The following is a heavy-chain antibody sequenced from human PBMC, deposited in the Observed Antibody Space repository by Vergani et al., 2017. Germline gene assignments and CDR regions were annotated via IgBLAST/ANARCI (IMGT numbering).Heavy chain of an antibody. D-gene: IGHD3-16*02. CDR3: ARVSNNDYVWGSYRYGAYYFDY. V-gene: IGHV1-69*01. CDR1: GGTFSSYA. J-gene: IGHJ4*02. Sequence: QVQLVQSGAEVKKPGSSVKVSCKASGGTFSSYAISWVRQAPGQGLEWMGGIIPIFGTANYAQKFQGRVTITADESTSKAYMELRSMRSDDTAVYYCARVSNNDYVWGSYRYGAYYFDYWGQGTLVTVSS. CDR2: IIPIFGTA.